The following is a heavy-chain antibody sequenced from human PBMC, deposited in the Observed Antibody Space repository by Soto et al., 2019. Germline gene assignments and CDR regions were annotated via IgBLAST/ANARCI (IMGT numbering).Heavy chain of an antibody. J-gene: IGHJ4*02. CDR3: AKDKQLERPGYFDY. Sequence: GGSLRLSCAASGFTFSSYGMHWVRQAPGKGLEWVAVISYDGSNKYYADSVKGRFTISRDNSKNTLYLQMNSLRAEDTAVYYCAKDKQLERPGYFDYWGQGTLVTVSS. CDR1: GFTFSSYG. CDR2: ISYDGSNK. D-gene: IGHD1-1*01. V-gene: IGHV3-30*18.